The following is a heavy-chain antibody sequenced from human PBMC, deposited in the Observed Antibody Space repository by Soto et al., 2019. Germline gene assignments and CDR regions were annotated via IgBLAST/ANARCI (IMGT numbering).Heavy chain of an antibody. CDR2: ISTYTGNT. J-gene: IGHJ6*02. D-gene: IGHD3-10*01. Sequence: ASVKVSCKASGYTFTSYDINWVRQAPGQGLEWMGWISTYTGNTNYAQKLQGRVTMTTDTSTSTAYMELRSLRSDDTAVYYCARGYYYGSGRPTPGGMDVWGQGTTVTVSS. CDR3: ARGYYYGSGRPTPGGMDV. V-gene: IGHV1-18*01. CDR1: GYTFTSYD.